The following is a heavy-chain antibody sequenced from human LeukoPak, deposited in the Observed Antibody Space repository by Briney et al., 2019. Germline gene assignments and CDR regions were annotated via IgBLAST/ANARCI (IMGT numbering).Heavy chain of an antibody. V-gene: IGHV1-46*01. CDR1: GYTFTYYY. Sequence: ASVKVSCKASGYTFTYYYMHWERQAPEQGLEWMAIINTSGGSTNYAQKFQGRLTVTRDTSTSTVYMELSSLRSEDTAVYYCARPLTSAAGSYEFVYWGQGTLVTVSS. CDR2: INTSGGST. D-gene: IGHD6-13*01. J-gene: IGHJ4*02. CDR3: ARPLTSAAGSYEFVY.